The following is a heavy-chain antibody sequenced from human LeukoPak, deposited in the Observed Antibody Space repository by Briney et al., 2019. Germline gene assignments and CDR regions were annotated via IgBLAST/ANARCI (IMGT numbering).Heavy chain of an antibody. CDR3: AKDQIGYNKAGDY. CDR2: ISGIGINT. Sequence: PGGSLRLSCAASGFTFGSCAMNWVRQAPGMGLEWVSTISGIGINTYYADSVKGRFTISRDNSKNTVYLEMNSLGAEDTALYYCAKDQIGYNKAGDYWGQGTLVTVSS. J-gene: IGHJ4*02. CDR1: GFTFGSCA. D-gene: IGHD5-24*01. V-gene: IGHV3-23*01.